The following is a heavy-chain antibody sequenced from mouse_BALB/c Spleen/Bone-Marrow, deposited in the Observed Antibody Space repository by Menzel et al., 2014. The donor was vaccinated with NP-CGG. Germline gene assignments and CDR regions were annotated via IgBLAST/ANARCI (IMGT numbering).Heavy chain of an antibody. CDR3: TRWGTTVVAYYAMGY. CDR2: IDPSDSYT. Sequence: VQLQQSGAELVKPGASVKMSCKASGYTFTSYWMHWVKQRPGQGLEWIGVIDPSDSYTSYNQKFKGKATLTVDTSSSTAYMQLSSLTSEDSAVYYCTRWGTTVVAYYAMGYWGQGASVTVSS. D-gene: IGHD1-1*01. CDR1: GYTFTSYW. J-gene: IGHJ4*01. V-gene: IGHV1S127*01.